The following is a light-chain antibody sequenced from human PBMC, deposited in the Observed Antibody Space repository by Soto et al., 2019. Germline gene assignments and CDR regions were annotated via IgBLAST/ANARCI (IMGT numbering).Light chain of an antibody. J-gene: IGLJ1*01. CDR2: DVS. Sequence: QSVLTQPPSASGSPGQSVTISCARSRSNIGSYDFVAWYQQHPGKAPKLIIYDVSERPSGVPDRFSGSKSGTAASLTVSGLQAEDEADYYCSSYAGRNNYVFGTGTKVTVL. CDR1: RSNIGSYDF. CDR3: SSYAGRNNYV. V-gene: IGLV2-8*01.